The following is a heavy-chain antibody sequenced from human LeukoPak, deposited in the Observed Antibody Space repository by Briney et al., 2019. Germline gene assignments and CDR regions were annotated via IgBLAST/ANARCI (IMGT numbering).Heavy chain of an antibody. V-gene: IGHV4-59*06. Sequence: SETLSLTCTVSDGSISPYYWSWIRQPPGKGLEWIGYIYYSGSTYYNPSLKSRVTISVDTSKNQFSLKLSSVTAADTAVYYCAREVDSSSWIDYWGQGTLATVSS. CDR3: AREVDSSSWIDY. CDR1: DGSISPYY. CDR2: IYYSGST. J-gene: IGHJ4*02. D-gene: IGHD6-13*01.